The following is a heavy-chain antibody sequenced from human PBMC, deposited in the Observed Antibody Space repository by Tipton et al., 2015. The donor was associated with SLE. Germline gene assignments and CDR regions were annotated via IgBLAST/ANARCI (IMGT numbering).Heavy chain of an antibody. CDR2: IYYTGSS. D-gene: IGHD2-8*01. CDR1: GGSISSAGHY. Sequence: TLSLTCTVSGGSISSAGHYWGWIRQSPGKGLEWIGSIYYTGSSYYNPSLKSRLTLSIDTSRTQFSLQLTSVTAADTAVYYCARRMVGPRGYFDYWGQGTLVTVSS. V-gene: IGHV4-39*07. CDR3: ARRMVGPRGYFDY. J-gene: IGHJ4*02.